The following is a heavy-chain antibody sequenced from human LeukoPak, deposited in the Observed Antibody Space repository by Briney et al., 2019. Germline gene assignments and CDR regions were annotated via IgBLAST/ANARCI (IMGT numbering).Heavy chain of an antibody. CDR1: GGSISSGDYP. CDR2: IFHTGHT. D-gene: IGHD3-10*01. CDR3: ARGFYGSGSQFDY. J-gene: IGHJ4*02. V-gene: IGHV4-30-2*01. Sequence: PSETLSLTCAVSGGSISSGDYPWSWIRQPPGKGLEWIGYIFHTGHTSYNPSLKSRVTISVDMSKNQLSLRLSSVTAADTAVYYCARGFYGSGSQFDYWGQGTLVTVSS.